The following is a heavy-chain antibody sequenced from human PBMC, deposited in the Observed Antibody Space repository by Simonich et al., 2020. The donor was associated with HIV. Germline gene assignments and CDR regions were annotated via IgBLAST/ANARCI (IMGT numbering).Heavy chain of an antibody. D-gene: IGHD5-12*01. Sequence: QVHLQQWGAGLLKPSETLSLTCAVYGGSFRGYYWNWIRQPPGKGLEWIGEINHSGSTDYNSSLNSRVTNSVDTSKNPFSLKLSSVTAADTAMYYCARRGGYAFDYWGQGTLVTVSS. CDR3: ARRGGYAFDY. J-gene: IGHJ4*02. V-gene: IGHV4-34*01. CDR2: INHSGST. CDR1: GGSFRGYY.